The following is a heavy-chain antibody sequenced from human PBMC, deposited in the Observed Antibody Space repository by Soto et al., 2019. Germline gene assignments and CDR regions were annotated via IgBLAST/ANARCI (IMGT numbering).Heavy chain of an antibody. V-gene: IGHV1-69*13. Sequence: AVKVSCKSSGCTFHSYIITWVGQAPGQGLEWMGGIIPIFGSADYAQKLQGRVTITADESTSTAYMELSSLRSEDTAVYYCARAFASNKYYFDSWGQGTQVTVSS. D-gene: IGHD3-3*02. J-gene: IGHJ4*02. CDR3: ARAFASNKYYFDS. CDR1: GCTFHSYI. CDR2: IIPIFGSA.